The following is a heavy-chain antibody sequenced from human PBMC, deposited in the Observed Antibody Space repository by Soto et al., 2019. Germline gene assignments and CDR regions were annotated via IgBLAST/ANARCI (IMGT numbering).Heavy chain of an antibody. J-gene: IGHJ4*02. CDR2: IYPGDSDT. CDR3: ARAITGTLNPRHFDY. CDR1: GYSFTNYW. D-gene: IGHD1-20*01. V-gene: IGHV5-51*01. Sequence: GESLKISCKGSGYSFTNYWIGWVRQMPGKGLEWMGIIYPGDSDTRYSPSFQDQVTISADTSISTAYLQWSTLKAADTATYYCARAITGTLNPRHFDYWAQGTLVTVS.